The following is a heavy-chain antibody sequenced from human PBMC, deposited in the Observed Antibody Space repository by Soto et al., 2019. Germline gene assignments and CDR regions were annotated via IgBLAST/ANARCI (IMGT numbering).Heavy chain of an antibody. CDR2: ISGSGGST. CDR1: GFTFSSYA. CDR3: AKDQWSRGYSYADYYGMDV. V-gene: IGHV3-23*01. J-gene: IGHJ6*02. Sequence: GGSLRLSCAASGFTFSSYAMSWVRQAPGKGLEWVSAISGSGGSTYYADSVKGRFTISRDNSKNTLYLQMNSLRAEDTAVYYCAKDQWSRGYSYADYYGMDVWGQGTTVTVSS. D-gene: IGHD5-18*01.